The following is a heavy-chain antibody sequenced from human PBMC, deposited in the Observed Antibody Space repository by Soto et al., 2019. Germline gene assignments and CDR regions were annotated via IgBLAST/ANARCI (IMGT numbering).Heavy chain of an antibody. D-gene: IGHD3-22*01. CDR3: ERGQNYYDSSGYRGLDY. CDR2: MNPNSGNT. CDR1: GYTFTSYD. Sequence: ASLKVSCKXSGYTFTSYDINWVRQATGQGLEWMGWMNPNSGNTGYAQKFQGRVTMTRNTSISTAYMELSSLRSEDTAVYYCERGQNYYDSSGYRGLDYWGQGTLVTV. V-gene: IGHV1-8*01. J-gene: IGHJ4*02.